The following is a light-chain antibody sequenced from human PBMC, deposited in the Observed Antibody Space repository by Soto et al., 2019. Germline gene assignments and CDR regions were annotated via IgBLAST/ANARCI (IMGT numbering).Light chain of an antibody. J-gene: IGLJ1*01. CDR1: SSDVGDYNY. Sequence: QSALTQPRSVSGSPGQSVTISCTGTSSDVGDYNYVSWYQQHPGKAPKLMIHDVSKRPSGVPDRFSGSKSGNTASLTISGLQAEDEADYYCCSYAGSYYVFGTGTKLTVL. CDR2: DVS. V-gene: IGLV2-11*01. CDR3: CSYAGSYYV.